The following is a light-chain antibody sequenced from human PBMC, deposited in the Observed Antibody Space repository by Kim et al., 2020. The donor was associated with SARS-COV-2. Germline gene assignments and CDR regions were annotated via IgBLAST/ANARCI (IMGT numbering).Light chain of an antibody. CDR2: DAS. J-gene: IGKJ2*01. Sequence: DIVLTQSPSFLSASVGDGVTITCRASQGISHYVAWYQQKPGKVPKVLIYDASTLQSGVPSRFSGSGSGTHFTLTINSLQPEDAATYYCQLYDVAPFTFGQGTTLEIK. CDR1: QGISHY. CDR3: QLYDVAPFT. V-gene: IGKV1-27*01.